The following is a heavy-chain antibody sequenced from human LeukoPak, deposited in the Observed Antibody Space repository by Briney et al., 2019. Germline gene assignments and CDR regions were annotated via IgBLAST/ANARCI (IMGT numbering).Heavy chain of an antibody. D-gene: IGHD2-21*01. CDR3: ARRPLFLPLDK. V-gene: IGHV4/OR15-8*01. CDR2: IFHNGSP. CDR1: GDSISSDNW. J-gene: IGHJ4*02. Sequence: SETLSLTCVVFGDSISSDNWWNWVRQPPGKGLEWIGEIFHNGSPNYNPSLKSRVTMSVDKSTNQFSLRLSSVTAADTAKYYCARRPLFLPLDKWGQGALVTV.